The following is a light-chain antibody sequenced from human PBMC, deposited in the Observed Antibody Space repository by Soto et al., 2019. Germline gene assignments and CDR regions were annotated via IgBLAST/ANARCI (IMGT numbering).Light chain of an antibody. J-gene: IGLJ1*01. CDR2: EVG. CDR3: TSYTSSSILV. V-gene: IGLV2-14*01. CDR1: SRDVGGYNF. Sequence: QSVLTQPASVSGSPGQSITISCTGTSRDVGGYNFVSWYQQYPGEVPKLMIYEVGNRPSGVSNRFSGSKSGNTASLTISGLQAEEEADYYCTSYTSSSILVFGTGTKVTVL.